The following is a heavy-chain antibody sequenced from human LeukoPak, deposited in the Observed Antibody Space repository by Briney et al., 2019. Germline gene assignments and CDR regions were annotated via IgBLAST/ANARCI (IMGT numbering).Heavy chain of an antibody. J-gene: IGHJ4*02. Sequence: PGGSLRLSCVASGFTFSNYWMHWVRQAPGKGLVWVSRINDDGSSTIYADSVQGRFTISRDNSKNTLYLEMNSLSPDDTAVYYCARGVEPLAANTLAYWGQGTLVTVSS. V-gene: IGHV3-74*01. CDR1: GFTFSNYW. CDR3: ARGVEPLAANTLAY. CDR2: INDDGSST. D-gene: IGHD1-14*01.